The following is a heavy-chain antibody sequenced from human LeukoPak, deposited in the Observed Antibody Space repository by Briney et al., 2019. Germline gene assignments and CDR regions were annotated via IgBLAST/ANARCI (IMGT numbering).Heavy chain of an antibody. V-gene: IGHV4-4*02. CDR1: GGSISSSNW. Sequence: SETLSLTCAVSGGSISSSNWWSWVRQPPGKGLQWIGSIYHSGSTYYNPSLKSRVTISVDTSKNQFSLKLTSVTAADTAVYYCARHSGGTYYVNFDPWGQGTLVTVSS. CDR2: IYHSGST. J-gene: IGHJ5*02. CDR3: ARHSGGTYYVNFDP. D-gene: IGHD1-26*01.